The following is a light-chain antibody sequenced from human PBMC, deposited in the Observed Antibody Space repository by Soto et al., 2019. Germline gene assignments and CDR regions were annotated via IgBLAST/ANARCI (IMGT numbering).Light chain of an antibody. J-gene: IGLJ1*01. CDR2: DVS. CDR3: SSYTSSSTLYV. CDR1: SSDVGGYNY. V-gene: IGLV2-14*01. Sequence: LTQPASVAGSPGQSITISCTGTSSDVGGYNYVSWYQQHPGKAPKLMIYDVSNRPSGVSNRFSGSKSGNTASLTISGLQAEDEADYYCSSYTSSSTLYVFGTGTKVTVL.